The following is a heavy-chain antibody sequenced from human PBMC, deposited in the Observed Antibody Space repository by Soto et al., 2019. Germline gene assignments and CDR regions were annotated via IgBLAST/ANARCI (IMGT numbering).Heavy chain of an antibody. CDR2: IYPRDSHT. Sequence: PGDSLQISSQVSGYTFPNYWIVWVRQLPGKGLEWMGIIYPRDSHTTYSPSFQGQVTISDDKSLNSAFLQWSSLKASDTATYYCARFAATSGINAFDVWGPGTMVTVSS. CDR3: ARFAATSGINAFDV. D-gene: IGHD1-1*01. CDR1: GYTFPNYW. V-gene: IGHV5-51*01. J-gene: IGHJ3*01.